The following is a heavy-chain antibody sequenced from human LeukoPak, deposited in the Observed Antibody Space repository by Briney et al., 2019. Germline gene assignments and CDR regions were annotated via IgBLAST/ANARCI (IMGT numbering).Heavy chain of an antibody. CDR3: ARGIRWTGWFDP. CDR1: GGSMSSHY. V-gene: IGHV4-59*08. D-gene: IGHD3/OR15-3a*01. J-gene: IGHJ5*02. CDR2: IYYSGST. Sequence: SETLSLTCTISGGSMSSHYWSWIRQPPGKGLEWIGNIYYSGSTNYNPSLKSRVTISVDTSKNQFSLKLSSVTAADTAVYYCARGIRWTGWFDPWGQGTLVTVSS.